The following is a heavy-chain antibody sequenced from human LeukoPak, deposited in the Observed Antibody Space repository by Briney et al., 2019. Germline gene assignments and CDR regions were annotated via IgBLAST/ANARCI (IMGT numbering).Heavy chain of an antibody. CDR2: IYSGGST. CDR1: GFTVSSNY. J-gene: IGHJ4*02. Sequence: GGSLRLSCAASGFTVSSNYMSWVRQAPGKGLEWVSVIYSGGSTYYADSVKGRFTISRDNSKNTLYLQMNSLRAEDTAVYYCASSVPPTYYYDSSGYYSFDYWGQGTLVTVSS. D-gene: IGHD3-22*01. V-gene: IGHV3-66*01. CDR3: ASSVPPTYYYDSSGYYSFDY.